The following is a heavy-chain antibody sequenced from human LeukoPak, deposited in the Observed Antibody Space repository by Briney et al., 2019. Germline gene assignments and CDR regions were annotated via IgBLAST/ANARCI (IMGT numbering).Heavy chain of an antibody. J-gene: IGHJ4*02. CDR3: ARDRFSGSYPLDY. Sequence: GGSLRLSCAASGFSFSTYTMNWVRQTPGKGLEWVSSISSSISYIYYADSVKGRFTISRDNAKNSLYLQMNSLGAEDTAVYYCARDRFSGSYPLDYWGQGTLVTVSS. D-gene: IGHD1-26*01. CDR1: GFSFSTYT. CDR2: ISSSISYI. V-gene: IGHV3-21*03.